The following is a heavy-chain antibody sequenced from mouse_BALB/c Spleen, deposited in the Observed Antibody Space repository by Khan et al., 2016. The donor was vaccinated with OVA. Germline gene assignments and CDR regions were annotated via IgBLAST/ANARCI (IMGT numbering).Heavy chain of an antibody. D-gene: IGHD1-2*01. CDR2: ISPGSGDI. Sequence: VQLVESGAELARPGASVKLSCKASGYTFTDYYITWVKQRTGKGLEWIGEISPGSGDIYYNERFKGKATMTADKSSSTAYMQLSSLTSEASAVYFGARRNYFGYTFAYWGQGTLVTVSA. CDR3: ARRNYFGYTFAY. V-gene: IGHV1-77*01. J-gene: IGHJ3*01. CDR1: GYTFTDYY.